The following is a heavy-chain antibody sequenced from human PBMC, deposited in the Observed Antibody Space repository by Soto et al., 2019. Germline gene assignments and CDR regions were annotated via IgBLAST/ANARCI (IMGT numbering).Heavy chain of an antibody. CDR3: ARGLDQPPVGLYFDT. Sequence: QVQLLQSGAEVRKPGSSVKVSCKASGGTFTRYAFSWVRQAPGHGLEWMGGIPIFGTANYAQKFQGRVTITADKSTTTAYMELRTLTSEDTAVYYCARGLDQPPVGLYFDTWGQGTLVTVSS. CDR2: IPIFGTA. CDR1: GGTFTRYA. V-gene: IGHV1-69*06. J-gene: IGHJ4*02. D-gene: IGHD2-2*01.